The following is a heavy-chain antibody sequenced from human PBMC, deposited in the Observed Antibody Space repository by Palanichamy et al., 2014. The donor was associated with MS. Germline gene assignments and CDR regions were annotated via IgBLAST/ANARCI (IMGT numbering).Heavy chain of an antibody. V-gene: IGHV3-21*03. CDR3: AREYDYIWGTDY. CDR2: ISSSSTYI. D-gene: IGHD3-16*01. Sequence: EVQLVEVWGRAWSSLGGPVRLSCAASGFTFSGYTMNWVRQAPGKGLEWVSSISSSSTYIYYADSVKGRFTISRDDAKNSLYLQMNSLRAEDTAVYYCAREYDYIWGTDYWGQGTLVTVSS. CDR1: GFTFSGYT. J-gene: IGHJ4*02.